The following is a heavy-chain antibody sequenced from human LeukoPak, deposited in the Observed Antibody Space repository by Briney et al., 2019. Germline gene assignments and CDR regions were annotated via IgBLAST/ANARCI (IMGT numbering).Heavy chain of an antibody. CDR3: ARDLWGDLFFDY. V-gene: IGHV4-61*01. CDR2: IYYSGST. Sequence: SETLSLTCTVSGGSVSSGSYYWSWIRQPPGKGLEWIGYIYYSGSTNYNPSLKSRVTISVDTSKNQFSLKLSSVTAADTAVYHCARDLWGDLFFDYWGQGTLVTVSS. D-gene: IGHD2/OR15-2a*01. CDR1: GGSVSSGSYY. J-gene: IGHJ4*02.